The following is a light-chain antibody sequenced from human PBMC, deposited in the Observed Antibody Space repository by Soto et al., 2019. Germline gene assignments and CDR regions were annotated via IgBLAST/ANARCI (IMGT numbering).Light chain of an antibody. CDR2: LGS. CDR3: MQALQTPLFT. CDR1: QSLLHSNGYNY. Sequence: DIVMTQSPLSLPVTPGEPASISCRSSQSLLHSNGYNYLDWYLQKPGQSPQLLIYLGSNRASGVPERFRGSRSGTDFKLKISRVEAEDVGVYYCMQALQTPLFTFGPGTKVDIK. J-gene: IGKJ3*01. V-gene: IGKV2-28*01.